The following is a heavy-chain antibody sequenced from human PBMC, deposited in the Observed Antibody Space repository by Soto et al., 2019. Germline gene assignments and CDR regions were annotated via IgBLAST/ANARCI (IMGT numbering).Heavy chain of an antibody. CDR2: ISAYNGNT. J-gene: IGHJ6*02. D-gene: IGHD3-22*01. V-gene: IGHV1-18*04. CDR3: ARGAYYDSSGYYYPMTYYYYYGMDV. CDR1: GYTFTSYG. Sequence: ASVKVSCKASGYTFTSYGIRWVRQAPGQGLEWMGWISAYNGNTNYAQKLQGRVTMTTDTSTSTAYMELRSLRSDDTAVYYCARGAYYDSSGYYYPMTYYYYYGMDVWGQGTTVTVSS.